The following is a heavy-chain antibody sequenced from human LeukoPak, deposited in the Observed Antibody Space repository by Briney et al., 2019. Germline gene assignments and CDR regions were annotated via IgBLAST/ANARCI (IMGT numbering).Heavy chain of an antibody. D-gene: IGHD5-12*01. CDR3: AREVTSGYERSYYFDY. J-gene: IGHJ4*02. CDR1: GFTFSSYA. V-gene: IGHV3-23*01. Sequence: GGSLRLSCAASGFTFSSYAMSWVRQAPGKGLAWVSATSGSGGTTYYADSVKGRFTISRDNSKNTLYLQMNSLRAEDTAVYYCAREVTSGYERSYYFDYWGQGTLVTVSS. CDR2: TSGSGGTT.